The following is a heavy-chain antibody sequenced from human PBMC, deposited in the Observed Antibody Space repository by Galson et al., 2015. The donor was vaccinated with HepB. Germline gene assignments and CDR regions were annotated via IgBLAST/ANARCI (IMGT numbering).Heavy chain of an antibody. CDR2: IYPGDSDT. CDR3: ARHSPLSSGYYSAADGKKIYYYYGMDV. J-gene: IGHJ6*02. CDR1: GYSFTSYW. V-gene: IGHV5-51*01. Sequence: QSGAEVKKPGESLKISCKGSGYSFTSYWIGWVRQMPGKGLEWMGIIYPGDSDTRYSPSFQGQVTISADKSISTAYLQWSSLKASDTAMYYCARHSPLSSGYYSAADGKKIYYYYGMDVWGQGTTVTVSS. D-gene: IGHD3-22*01.